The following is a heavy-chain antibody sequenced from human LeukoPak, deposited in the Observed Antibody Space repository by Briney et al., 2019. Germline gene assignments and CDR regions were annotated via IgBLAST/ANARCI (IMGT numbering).Heavy chain of an antibody. CDR1: GGSISSGSYY. V-gene: IGHV4-61*02. CDR3: ARDFYDSNGSFAY. D-gene: IGHD3-22*01. CDR2: IYTSGST. J-gene: IGHJ4*02. Sequence: PSETLSLTCTVSGGSISSGSYYWSWIRQPAGKGLEWIGRIYTSGSTYYNPSLKSRVTISVDTSKNQFSLKLSSVTAADTAVYYCARDFYDSNGSFAYWGQGTLVTVSS.